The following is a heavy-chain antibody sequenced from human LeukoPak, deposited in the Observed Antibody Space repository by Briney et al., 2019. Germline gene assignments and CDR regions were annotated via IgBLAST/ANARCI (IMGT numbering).Heavy chain of an antibody. V-gene: IGHV4-4*02. Sequence: SGTLSLTCAVSGGSISSSNWWSWVRQPPGEGLEWIGEIYHSGSTNYNPSLKSRVTISVDKSKNQFSLKLSSVTAADTAVYYCAREAPYDSSGYLYVNWFDPWGQGTLVTVSS. D-gene: IGHD3-22*01. CDR2: IYHSGST. J-gene: IGHJ5*02. CDR3: AREAPYDSSGYLYVNWFDP. CDR1: GGSISSSNW.